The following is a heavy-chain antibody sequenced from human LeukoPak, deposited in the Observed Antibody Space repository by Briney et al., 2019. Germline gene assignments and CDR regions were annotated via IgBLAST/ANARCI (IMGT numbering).Heavy chain of an antibody. V-gene: IGHV1-58*01. Sequence: GASVKVSCKASGFTFINSAVQWVRQARGQRLEWIGWIVVGSGDTNYAQKFLERVTITRDMSTSTAYMELSSLRSDDTAVYYCAAEKRLYCSGGACYPDAFDIWGQGTMVTVSS. D-gene: IGHD2-15*01. CDR3: AAEKRLYCSGGACYPDAFDI. CDR2: IVVGSGDT. J-gene: IGHJ3*02. CDR1: GFTFINSA.